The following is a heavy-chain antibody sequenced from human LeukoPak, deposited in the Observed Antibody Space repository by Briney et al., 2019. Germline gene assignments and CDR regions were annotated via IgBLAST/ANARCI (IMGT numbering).Heavy chain of an antibody. CDR1: GNTFSSYE. D-gene: IGHD3-10*01. CDR3: ARGNYFGSGSFDT. J-gene: IGHJ4*02. V-gene: IGHV1-8*01. Sequence: GASVNVSCKASGNTFSSYEINWVRQAAGQGLEWLGWMNPNSGNTGYAQKFQGRVTMTRNTSISTAYMELSSLRSEDTAVYYCARGNYFGSGSFDTSGQGTLVTVSS. CDR2: MNPNSGNT.